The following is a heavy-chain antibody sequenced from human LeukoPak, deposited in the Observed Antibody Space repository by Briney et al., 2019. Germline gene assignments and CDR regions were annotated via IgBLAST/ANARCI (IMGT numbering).Heavy chain of an antibody. CDR3: ARDIELRYFDWLPTAHYYYGMDV. Sequence: GASVKVSCKASGYTFTGYYMHWVRQAPGQGLEWMGWINPNSGGTNYAQKFQDRVTMTRDTSISTAYMELSRLRSDDTAVYYCARDIELRYFDWLPTAHYYYGMDVWGQGTTVTVSS. D-gene: IGHD3-9*01. J-gene: IGHJ6*02. CDR1: GYTFTGYY. V-gene: IGHV1-2*02. CDR2: INPNSGGT.